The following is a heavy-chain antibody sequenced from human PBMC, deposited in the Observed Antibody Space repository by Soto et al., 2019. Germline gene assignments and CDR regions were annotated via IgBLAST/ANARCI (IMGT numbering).Heavy chain of an antibody. J-gene: IGHJ4*02. CDR3: ARESREYYFDY. Sequence: SETLSLTCTVSGGSISYYYWSWIRQPPGKGLEWIGYIYYSGITNYNPSLKSRVTISIDTSKNQFSLRLNSVTAADTAAYYCARESREYYFDYWGQGTLVTVSS. CDR1: GGSISYYY. CDR2: IYYSGIT. V-gene: IGHV4-59*01.